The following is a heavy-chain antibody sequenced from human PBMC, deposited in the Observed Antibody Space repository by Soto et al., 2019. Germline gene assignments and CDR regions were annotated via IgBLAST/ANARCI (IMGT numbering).Heavy chain of an antibody. D-gene: IGHD3-10*01. CDR1: GFTFSSYE. V-gene: IGHV3-48*03. J-gene: IGHJ6*02. CDR3: ARELWFGETYYYYGMDV. Sequence: GGSLRLSCAASGFTFSSYEMNWVRQAPGKGLEWVSYISSSGSTIYYADSVKGRFTISRDNAKNSLYLQMNSLRAEDTAVYYCARELWFGETYYYYGMDVWGQGTTVTFSS. CDR2: ISSSGSTI.